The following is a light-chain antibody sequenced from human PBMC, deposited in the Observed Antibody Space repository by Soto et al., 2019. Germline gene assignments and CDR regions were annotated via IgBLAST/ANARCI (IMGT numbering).Light chain of an antibody. CDR3: QQYNSYRWT. Sequence: DIQLTQSPSFLSASVGDRVTITCRASQGISSYLAWYQQKPGKAPKLLIYAASTLQSGVPSRFRGGGYGTEFTLTISSLQPDDFATYYCQQYNSYRWTFGQGTKVDIK. CDR1: QGISSY. CDR2: AAS. J-gene: IGKJ1*01. V-gene: IGKV1-9*01.